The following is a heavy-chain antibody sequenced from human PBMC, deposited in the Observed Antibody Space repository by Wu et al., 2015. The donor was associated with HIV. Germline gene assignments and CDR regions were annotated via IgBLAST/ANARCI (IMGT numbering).Heavy chain of an antibody. CDR1: GYTLTELS. V-gene: IGHV1-24*01. D-gene: IGHD3-9*01. Sequence: QVQMVQSGAEVKNPGASVKISCRISGYTLTELSIHWVRLAPGKGLEWMVGFDPEEKEIMYAQNFQGRVTMTEDTSTDTAYMELSGLRSEDTAIYYCTTGTTYYDILTGYSRFASFAYWGQGSLVTVSS. J-gene: IGHJ4*02. CDR3: TTGTTYYDILTGYSRFASFAY. CDR2: FDPEEKEI.